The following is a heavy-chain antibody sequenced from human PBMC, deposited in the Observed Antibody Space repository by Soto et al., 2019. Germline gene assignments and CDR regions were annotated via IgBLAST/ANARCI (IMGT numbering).Heavy chain of an antibody. CDR1: GYTFSKYW. D-gene: IGHD3-22*01. V-gene: IGHV5-51*01. Sequence: GESLKISCKGSGYTFSKYWIGWVCQTPGKGLEWMGMIYPGDSDARYSPSFEGQVTFSVDKSINTAYLQWSSLRASDTAMYYCARQIYDSDTGPNFQYYFDSWGQGTPVTVSS. CDR2: IYPGDSDA. CDR3: ARQIYDSDTGPNFQYYFDS. J-gene: IGHJ4*02.